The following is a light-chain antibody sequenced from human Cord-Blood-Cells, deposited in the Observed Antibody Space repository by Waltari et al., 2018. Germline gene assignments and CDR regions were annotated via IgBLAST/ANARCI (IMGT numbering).Light chain of an antibody. J-gene: IGLJ1*01. Sequence: QSALTQPASVSGSPGQSITISCTGTSSDVCGYNYVSWYQQHPGKAPKLMIYDVSNRPSGVSNRFSGSKSGNTASLTISGLQGEDEADYYCSSYTSSSTLYVFGTGTKVTVL. CDR1: SSDVCGYNY. CDR3: SSYTSSSTLYV. CDR2: DVS. V-gene: IGLV2-14*01.